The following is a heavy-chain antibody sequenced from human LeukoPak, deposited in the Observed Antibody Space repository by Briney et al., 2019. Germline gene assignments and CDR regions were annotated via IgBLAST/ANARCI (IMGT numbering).Heavy chain of an antibody. CDR3: AIEVIVGARGAFWSASFVADY. J-gene: IGHJ4*02. CDR2: IYYSGST. Sequence: SETLSLTCTVSGGSISSSSYYWGWIRQPPGKGLEWIGRIYYSGSTYYNPSLKSRVTISVDRSKNQFSMKLSSVTAADTAVYYCAIEVIVGARGAFWSASFVADYWGQGTLVTVSS. V-gene: IGHV4-39*07. CDR1: GGSISSSSYY. D-gene: IGHD1-26*01.